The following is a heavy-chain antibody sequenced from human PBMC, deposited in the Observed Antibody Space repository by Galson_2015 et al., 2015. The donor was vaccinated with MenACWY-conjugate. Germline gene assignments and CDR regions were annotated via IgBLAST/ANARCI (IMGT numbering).Heavy chain of an antibody. D-gene: IGHD6-19*01. Sequence: SLRLSCAASGFTVSNNYMSWVRQAPGRGLEWISIIYSGGSTYYADSVKGRFTISRDNSKNTLYLQMNSLSAEDTAVYYCARVVVVAGTHDYFDYWGQGTLVTVSS. V-gene: IGHV3-66*01. CDR3: ARVVVVAGTHDYFDY. CDR1: GFTVSNNY. J-gene: IGHJ4*02. CDR2: IYSGGST.